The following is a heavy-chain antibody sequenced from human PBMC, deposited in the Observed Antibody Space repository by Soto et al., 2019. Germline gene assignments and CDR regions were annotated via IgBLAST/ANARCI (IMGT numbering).Heavy chain of an antibody. Sequence: QVQLVRFGAEVKKPGSSVRVSCKASGGTFSGNAISWVRRAPGQGLEGMGGIIPIFGTANYAQKFQGRVTITADESTSTAYMELSSLRSEDTAVYYCARVPASREEQQLVLTWGQGTLVTVSS. CDR3: ARVPASREEQQLVLT. D-gene: IGHD6-13*01. CDR1: GGTFSGNA. V-gene: IGHV1-69*01. J-gene: IGHJ5*02. CDR2: IIPIFGTA.